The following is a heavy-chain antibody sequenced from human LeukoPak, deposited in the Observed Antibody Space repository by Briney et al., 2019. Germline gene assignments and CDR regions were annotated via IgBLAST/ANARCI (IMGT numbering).Heavy chain of an antibody. CDR2: ISGSGGST. CDR3: AKDPTIVVVPAATGYNY. CDR1: GFTFSSYA. D-gene: IGHD2-2*01. V-gene: IGHV3-23*01. Sequence: GGSLRLSCAAYGFTFSSYAMSWVRQAPGKGLEWVSAISGSGGSTYYADSVKGRFTISRDNSKNTLYLQMNSLRAEDTAVYYCAKDPTIVVVPAATGYNYWGQGTLVTVSS. J-gene: IGHJ4*02.